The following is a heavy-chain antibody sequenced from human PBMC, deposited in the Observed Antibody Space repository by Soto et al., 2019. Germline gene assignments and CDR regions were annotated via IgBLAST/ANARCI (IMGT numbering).Heavy chain of an antibody. CDR3: ARDIGLGPAGFEY. CDR2: ISSGGSSI. J-gene: IGHJ4*02. Sequence: PGGSLRLSCATSGFTFSSYEMNWVRQAPGKGLEWVSHISSGGSSIYYADSVKGRFTISRDNAKNSVYLQMNSLRAEDTAVYYCARDIGLGPAGFEYWGQGTLVTSPQ. V-gene: IGHV3-48*03. CDR1: GFTFSSYE. D-gene: IGHD2-2*01.